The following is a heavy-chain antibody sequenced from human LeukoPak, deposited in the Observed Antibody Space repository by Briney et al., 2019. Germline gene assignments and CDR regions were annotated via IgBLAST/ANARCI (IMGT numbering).Heavy chain of an antibody. CDR1: GGSISSYY. V-gene: IGHV4-4*07. CDR2: IYTSGST. Sequence: PSETLSLTCTVSGGSISSYYWSWIRQPAGKGLEWIGRIYTSGSTNYNPSLKSRVTMSVDTSKNQFSLKLSSVTAADTAVYYCARDKRYDFWSGYKYWYFDLWGRGTLVTVSS. J-gene: IGHJ2*01. D-gene: IGHD3-3*01. CDR3: ARDKRYDFWSGYKYWYFDL.